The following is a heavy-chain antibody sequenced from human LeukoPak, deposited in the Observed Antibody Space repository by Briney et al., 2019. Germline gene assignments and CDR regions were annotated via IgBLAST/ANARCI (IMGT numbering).Heavy chain of an antibody. CDR3: ARVVKGYYYDRSGYYSPRGHFDY. Sequence: SETLSLTCAVYGGSFSGYYWSWIRQPPGKGLEWIGEINHSGSTNYNPSLKSRVTISVDTSKNQFSLKLSSVTAADTAVYYCARVVKGYYYDRSGYYSPRGHFDYWGQGTLVTVSS. J-gene: IGHJ4*02. V-gene: IGHV4-34*01. CDR2: INHSGST. D-gene: IGHD3-22*01. CDR1: GGSFSGYY.